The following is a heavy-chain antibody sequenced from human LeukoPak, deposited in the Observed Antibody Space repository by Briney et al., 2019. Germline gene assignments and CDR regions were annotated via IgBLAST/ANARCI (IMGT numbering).Heavy chain of an antibody. CDR1: GFTFSNYW. J-gene: IGHJ4*02. CDR3: AKDLHYGSADY. V-gene: IGHV3-74*01. D-gene: IGHD3-10*01. Sequence: GGSLRLSCAASGFTFSNYWMHWVRQDPGKGLVWVSFINPDGSTTNYADSVKGRFIISRDNTKNALYLQMNSLRAEDTAVYYCAKDLHYGSADYWGQGTLVTVSS. CDR2: INPDGSTT.